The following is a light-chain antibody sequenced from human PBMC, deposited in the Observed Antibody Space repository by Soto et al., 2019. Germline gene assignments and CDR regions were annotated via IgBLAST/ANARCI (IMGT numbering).Light chain of an antibody. Sequence: EIVLTQSPGTLSLFPWEIATVSCRASQSVSSYLAWYQQKPGQAPRLLIYGASSRATGIPDRFSGSGSGTDFSLTISRLEPEDFVIYYCQQYGSSPITFGQGTRLEIK. J-gene: IGKJ5*01. CDR2: GAS. CDR1: QSVSSY. CDR3: QQYGSSPIT. V-gene: IGKV3-20*01.